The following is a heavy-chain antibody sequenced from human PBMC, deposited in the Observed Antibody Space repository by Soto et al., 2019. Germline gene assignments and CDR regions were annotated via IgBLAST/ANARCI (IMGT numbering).Heavy chain of an antibody. D-gene: IGHD3-10*01. V-gene: IGHV4-34*08. J-gene: IGHJ5*02. Sequence: PSETLSLTCAVYGGTFSGHYWTWIRQSPGKGLEWIGEIYHTGSSNYNRALRGRVTMSVDTSKNQFSLKLTSVTAADTAIYYCVKSKGEYYYGTGKSIWFDPWGQGTRVTVSS. CDR1: GGTFSGHY. CDR2: IYHTGSS. CDR3: VKSKGEYYYGTGKSIWFDP.